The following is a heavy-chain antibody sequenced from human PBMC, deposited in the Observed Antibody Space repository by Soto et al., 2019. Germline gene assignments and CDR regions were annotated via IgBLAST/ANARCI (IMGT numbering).Heavy chain of an antibody. CDR1: GGSFSGYY. J-gene: IGHJ4*02. Sequence: QVQLQQWGAGLLKPSETLSLTCAVYGGSFSGYYWSWIRQPPGKGLEWIGEINHSGSTNYNPSLKSRVAISVDPSKNQFPLKLRAVTAADTAVYYCARAGKEGSSGGFDYWGQGTLDTVSS. CDR3: ARAGKEGSSGGFDY. CDR2: INHSGST. D-gene: IGHD6-19*01. V-gene: IGHV4-34*01.